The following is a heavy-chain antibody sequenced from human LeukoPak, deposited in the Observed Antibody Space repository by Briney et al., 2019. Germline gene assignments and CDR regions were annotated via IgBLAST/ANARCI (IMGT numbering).Heavy chain of an antibody. Sequence: PSETLSLTCSVSGGSISSYYWSWIRQPAGKGLEWIGRIHTSGSTNYNPSLKSRVTISVDTSKNQFSLKLSSVTAADTAVYYCARDTGDAVTTRYYVPDAFDIWGQGTMVTVSS. J-gene: IGHJ3*02. CDR3: ARDTGDAVTTRYYVPDAFDI. CDR1: GGSISSYY. V-gene: IGHV4-4*07. D-gene: IGHD3-22*01. CDR2: IHTSGST.